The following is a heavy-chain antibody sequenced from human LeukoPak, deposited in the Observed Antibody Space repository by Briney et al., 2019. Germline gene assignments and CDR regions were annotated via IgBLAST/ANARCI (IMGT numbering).Heavy chain of an antibody. J-gene: IGHJ5*01. D-gene: IGHD1-26*01. CDR1: GYTFIGYY. CDR2: INPNSGVT. Sequence: GASVKVSCKASGYTFIGYYIHWVRQAPGQGLEWMGWINPNSGVTNYAQKFQGSVTMTRDTSISTVYMELSRLRSDDTAVYYCARASGSYWWFDSWGQGTLVTVSS. CDR3: ARASGSYWWFDS. V-gene: IGHV1-2*02.